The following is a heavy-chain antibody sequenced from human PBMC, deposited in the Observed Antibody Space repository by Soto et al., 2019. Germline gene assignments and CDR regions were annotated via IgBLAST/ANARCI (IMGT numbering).Heavy chain of an antibody. CDR2: IWYDGSNK. CDR3: ARDQSSIVVALYYYYGMDV. V-gene: IGHV3-33*01. Sequence: QVQLVESGGGVVQRGRSLRLSCAASGFTFSSYGMHWVCQAPGKGLEWVAVIWYDGSNKYYADSVKGRFTISRDNSKNTLYLQMNSLRAEDTAVYYCARDQSSIVVALYYYYGMDVWGQGTTVTVSS. J-gene: IGHJ6*02. D-gene: IGHD3-22*01. CDR1: GFTFSSYG.